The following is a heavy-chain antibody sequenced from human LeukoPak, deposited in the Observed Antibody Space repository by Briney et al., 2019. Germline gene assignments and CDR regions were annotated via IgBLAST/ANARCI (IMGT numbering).Heavy chain of an antibody. CDR3: ARDHYDSRGWYWYFDA. D-gene: IGHD3-22*01. V-gene: IGHV3-53*01. Sequence: PGGSLRLSRAASGFTVSRSYMSWVRQAPGKGLEWVSVFYSGGGTSYADSVKGRFTISRDTSKNSVYLQMNSLRAEDTAVYYCARDHYDSRGWYWYFDAWGRGALVTVSS. CDR1: GFTVSRSY. CDR2: FYSGGGT. J-gene: IGHJ2*01.